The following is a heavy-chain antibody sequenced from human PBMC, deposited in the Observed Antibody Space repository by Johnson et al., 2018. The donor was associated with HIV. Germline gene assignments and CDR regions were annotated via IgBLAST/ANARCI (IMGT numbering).Heavy chain of an antibody. Sequence: VQLVESGGGLVQPGRSLRLSCAASGFTFDDYAMHWVRQAPGKGLEWVANIKQDGSEKYYVDSVKGRFTISRDNAKNSLYLQMNSLRDEDTAVYYCAREGAPSARDFGAFDIWGQGTMVTVSS. V-gene: IGHV3-7*01. CDR3: AREGAPSARDFGAFDI. CDR1: GFTFDDYA. J-gene: IGHJ3*02. D-gene: IGHD1-26*01. CDR2: IKQDGSEK.